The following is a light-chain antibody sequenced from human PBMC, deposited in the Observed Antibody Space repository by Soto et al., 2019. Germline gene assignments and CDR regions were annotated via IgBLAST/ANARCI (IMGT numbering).Light chain of an antibody. J-gene: IGKJ3*01. CDR1: QDVSRY. CDR2: GAS. Sequence: QLTQSPSSLSASVGDRVTITCRVSQDVSRYLAWYQQKAGKAPKLLIYGASTLQSGVPSRFSGFGSGTEFTLTISSLQPEDFATYHCQQLQRTPFTFGPGTTVDV. V-gene: IGKV1-9*01. CDR3: QQLQRTPFT.